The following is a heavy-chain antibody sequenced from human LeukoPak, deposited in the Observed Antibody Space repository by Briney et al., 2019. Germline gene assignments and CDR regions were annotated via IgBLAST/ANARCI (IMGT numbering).Heavy chain of an antibody. D-gene: IGHD3-9*01. CDR2: ISGDGRNI. CDR3: TRDLMDYDVSTGLHHYYMDV. V-gene: IGHV3-74*01. CDR1: GFTVSSNY. Sequence: PGGSLRLSCAASGFTVSSNYMSWVRQDPRKGLVWVSRISGDGRNINYADSVRGRFTISRDNAKNTLYLQMNTLRVEDTAVYYCTRDLMDYDVSTGLHHYYMDVWGQGTTVTVSS. J-gene: IGHJ6*02.